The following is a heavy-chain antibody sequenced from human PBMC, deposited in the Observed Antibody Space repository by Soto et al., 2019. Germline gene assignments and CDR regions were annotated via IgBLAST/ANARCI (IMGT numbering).Heavy chain of an antibody. D-gene: IGHD3-16*01. J-gene: IGHJ4*02. CDR2: ITGTSAFT. Sequence: GGSLRLSCAASGFVFSDFQFNWVRQAPGGVLEWLSSITGTSAFTEYAESIEGRFTISRDNPNKLLFLHMDNLRHEDTAVYYCARDNLAFQGAFDLWGQGTLVTVSS. CDR3: ARDNLAFQGAFDL. V-gene: IGHV3-21*01. CDR1: GFVFSDFQ.